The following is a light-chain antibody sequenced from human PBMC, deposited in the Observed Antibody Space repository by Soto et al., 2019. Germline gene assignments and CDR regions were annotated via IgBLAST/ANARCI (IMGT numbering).Light chain of an antibody. Sequence: DIQMTQSPSSLSASVGDSVTITCRASQNIFSFLGWYQHKPGKAPELLIYAASSLRSGVPSRFCGRGSGTDFALTISNLQPEDSATFYCQQSYSVPHTFGQGTKLEIK. CDR2: AAS. V-gene: IGKV1-39*01. CDR1: QNIFSF. CDR3: QQSYSVPHT. J-gene: IGKJ2*01.